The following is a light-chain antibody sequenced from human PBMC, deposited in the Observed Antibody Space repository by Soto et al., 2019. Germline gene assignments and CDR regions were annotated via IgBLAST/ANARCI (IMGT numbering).Light chain of an antibody. CDR2: KAS. Sequence: DIQMTQSASTLSASVGDRVTITCRASQCISSWLAWYQQKPGKAPKLLIYKASSLESGVPSRFSGSGSGTEVTLTISSLQPEDFASYYCLQHNSYPRTFGQGTKLEIK. CDR1: QCISSW. J-gene: IGKJ2*01. CDR3: LQHNSYPRT. V-gene: IGKV1-5*03.